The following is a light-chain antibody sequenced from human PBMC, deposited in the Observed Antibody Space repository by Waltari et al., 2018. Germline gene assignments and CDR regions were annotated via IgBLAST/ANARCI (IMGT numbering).Light chain of an antibody. CDR2: EVS. J-gene: IGLJ2*01. Sequence: QSALTQPPSASGSPGHSVTISCTATSRAFGAYDYVSWYQQHPGKAPKLLIYEVSHRPSGVPDRFSGSKSGNTASLTVSGLQVEDEGDYYCSSFSASNTLIFGGGTELTVL. CDR3: SSFSASNTLI. V-gene: IGLV2-8*01. CDR1: SRAFGAYDY.